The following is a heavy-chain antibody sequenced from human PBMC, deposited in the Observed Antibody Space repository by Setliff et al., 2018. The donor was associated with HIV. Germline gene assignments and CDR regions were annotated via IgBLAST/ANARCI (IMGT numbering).Heavy chain of an antibody. D-gene: IGHD2-2*02. CDR2: IRSRGSTI. J-gene: IGHJ3*02. Sequence: GGSLRLSCAASGFTFSDYYMSWIRQAPGKGLEWVSYIRSRGSTIYYADSVKGRFTISRDNTKNSLYLQLNSLRAEDTAVYYCARDAAAPAAIEGAFDIWGQGTMVTVSS. CDR1: GFTFSDYY. V-gene: IGHV3-11*04. CDR3: ARDAAAPAAIEGAFDI.